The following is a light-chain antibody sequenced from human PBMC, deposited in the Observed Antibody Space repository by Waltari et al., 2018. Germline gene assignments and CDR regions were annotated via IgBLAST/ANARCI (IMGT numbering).Light chain of an antibody. CDR1: SSDVGGYNY. CDR2: EVS. J-gene: IGLJ1*01. Sequence: QSALTQPASVSGSPGQSITISCTGTSSDVGGYNYVSWYQQHPGKAPKLMIYEVSNRPAGVPTRFSGSKSGNTASLTISGLQAEDEADYYCSSYTSSSTPYVFGTGTKVTVL. CDR3: SSYTSSSTPYV. V-gene: IGLV2-14*01.